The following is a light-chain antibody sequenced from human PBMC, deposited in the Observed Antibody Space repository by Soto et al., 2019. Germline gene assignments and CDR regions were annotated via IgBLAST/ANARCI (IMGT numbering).Light chain of an antibody. CDR3: QQYYCTKCT. J-gene: IGKJ1*01. CDR2: WAS. CDR1: QSVLYSSNNKNY. Sequence: DVLLMPSPPALPVLLGGRVTINCKSSQSVLYSSNNKNYLAWYQQKPGQPPKLLIYWASTRESGVPDRFLGSSSWANVTLTITSRQADDESVEYYQQYYCTKCTFGQGTKVDIK. V-gene: IGKV4-1*01.